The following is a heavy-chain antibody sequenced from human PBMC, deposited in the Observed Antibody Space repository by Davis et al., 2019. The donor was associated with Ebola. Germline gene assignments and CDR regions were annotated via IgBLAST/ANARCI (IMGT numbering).Heavy chain of an antibody. D-gene: IGHD2-15*01. V-gene: IGHV4-30-4*01. CDR1: GGSISSGDYY. J-gene: IGHJ6*02. Sequence: MPSETLSLTCTVSGGSISSGDYYWSWIRQPPGKGLEWIGYIYYSGSTYYNPSLKSRLTISVDTSKTQFSLKLSSVTAADTAVYYCARARGYCSGGTCYFYALDVWGQGTTVTVSS. CDR2: IYYSGST. CDR3: ARARGYCSGGTCYFYALDV.